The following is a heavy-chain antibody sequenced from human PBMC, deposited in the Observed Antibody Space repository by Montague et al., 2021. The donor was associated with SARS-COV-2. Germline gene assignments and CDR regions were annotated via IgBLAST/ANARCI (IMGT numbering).Heavy chain of an antibody. CDR2: INHSGST. D-gene: IGHD3-22*01. J-gene: IGHJ4*02. CDR1: GFSLSTSGMC. Sequence: LVKPTQTLTLTCTFSGFSLSTSGMCVSWIRQPPGKGLEWIGEINHSGSTNYNPSLESRVTMSVDTSKSQFSLKLSSVTAADTAVYYCARGHQGTTMIVVVMIGEKYYFDYWGQGTLVTVSS. V-gene: IGHV4-30-2*01. CDR3: ARGHQGTTMIVVVMIGEKYYFDY.